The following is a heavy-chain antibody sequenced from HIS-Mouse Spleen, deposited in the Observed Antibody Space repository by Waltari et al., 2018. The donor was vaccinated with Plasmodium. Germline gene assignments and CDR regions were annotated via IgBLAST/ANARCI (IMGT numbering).Heavy chain of an antibody. CDR2: IWYDGSNK. CDR1: GFTLRSYG. D-gene: IGHD3-3*01. V-gene: IGHV3-33*06. CDR3: AKGRFWSGYYTGPFDY. Sequence: QVQLVESGGGVVQPGRSLSLSCAASGFTLRSYGMHGVRQAPGKGLEWVAVIWYDGSNKYYADSVKGRFTISRDNSKNTLYLQMNSLRAEDTAVYYCAKGRFWSGYYTGPFDYWGQGTLVTVSS. J-gene: IGHJ4*02.